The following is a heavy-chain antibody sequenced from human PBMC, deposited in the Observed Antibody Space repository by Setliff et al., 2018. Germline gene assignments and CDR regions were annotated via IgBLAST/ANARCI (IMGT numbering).Heavy chain of an antibody. J-gene: IGHJ6*02. CDR3: AGCGYGQYYAMDV. D-gene: IGHD5-12*01. CDR1: GFTFSSYS. CDR2: ISSSSSTT. Sequence: GGSLRLSCAASGFTFSSYSMNWVRQAPGKGLEWVSYISSSSSTTYYADSVKGRFTISRDDSNNTLYLQMKSLRAEDTAVYYCAGCGYGQYYAMDVWGQGTTVTVSS. V-gene: IGHV3-48*01.